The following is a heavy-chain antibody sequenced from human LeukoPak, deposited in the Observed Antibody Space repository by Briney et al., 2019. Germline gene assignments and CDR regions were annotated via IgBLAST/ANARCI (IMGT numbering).Heavy chain of an antibody. V-gene: IGHV3-72*01. CDR3: VRAGGTRGYDI. D-gene: IGHD2-15*01. J-gene: IGHJ3*02. CDR2: STDKLYSYTT. Sequence: GGSLRLSCAVSGFTFSDHRMDWVRQVPGKGLQWVGRSTDKLYSYTTEYAASAKGRFTISRADSENSLYLQMNSLKTEDTAVYYCVRAGGTRGYDIWGQGTMVTVSS. CDR1: GFTFSDHR.